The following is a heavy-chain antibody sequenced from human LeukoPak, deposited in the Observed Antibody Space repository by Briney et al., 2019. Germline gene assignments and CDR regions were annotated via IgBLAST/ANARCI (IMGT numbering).Heavy chain of an antibody. CDR3: ARDTPRYCSGGSCYSSDY. D-gene: IGHD2-15*01. CDR2: IYYSGST. CDR1: GGSISSYY. Sequence: SETLSLTCTVSGGSISSYYWSWIRQPPGKGLEWIGYIYYSGSTNYNPSLKSRVTISVDTSKNQFSLKLSSVTAADTAVYYCARDTPRYCSGGSCYSSDYWGQGTLVTVSS. J-gene: IGHJ4*02. V-gene: IGHV4-59*01.